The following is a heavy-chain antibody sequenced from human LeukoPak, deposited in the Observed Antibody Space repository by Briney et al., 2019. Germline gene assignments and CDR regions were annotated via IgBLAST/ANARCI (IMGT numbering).Heavy chain of an antibody. V-gene: IGHV4-34*01. J-gene: IGHJ4*02. CDR2: INHSGST. CDR3: ARLTEREGATNFDY. CDR1: GGPFSGYY. D-gene: IGHD1-26*01. Sequence: SETLSLTCAVYGGPFSGYYWSWIRQPPGKGLEWIGEINHSGSTNYNPSLKSRVTISVDTSKNQFSLKLSSVTAADTAVYYCARLTEREGATNFDYWGQGTLVTVSS.